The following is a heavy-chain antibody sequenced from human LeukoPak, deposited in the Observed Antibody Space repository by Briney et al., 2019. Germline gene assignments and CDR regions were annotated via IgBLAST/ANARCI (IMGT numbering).Heavy chain of an antibody. V-gene: IGHV1-46*01. D-gene: IGHD2-21*02. J-gene: IGHJ3*02. CDR1: GYTFTSYY. CDR3: ARDRDWGRLDAFDI. Sequence: GASVTVSCKASGYTFTSYYMHWVRQAPGQGLEWMGVINPSGGNTNYVQKFQGRVTMTRDTSTSAVYMELSSLRSEDTAVYYCARDRDWGRLDAFDIWGQGTMVTVSS. CDR2: INPSGGNT.